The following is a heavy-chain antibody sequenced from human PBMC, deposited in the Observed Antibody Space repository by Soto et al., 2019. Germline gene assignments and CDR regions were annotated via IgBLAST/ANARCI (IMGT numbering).Heavy chain of an antibody. CDR2: IYYSGST. Sequence: SETLSLTCTVSGGSISDYYWSWIRQPPGKGPEWIGQIYYSGSTRYNPSLKSRVTISVDTSNNQFSLSLSSVTAADAAVYYCARQAGQRWLQVFDSWGQGTLVTVSS. J-gene: IGHJ4*02. CDR1: GGSISDYY. D-gene: IGHD5-12*01. CDR3: ARQAGQRWLQVFDS. V-gene: IGHV4-59*08.